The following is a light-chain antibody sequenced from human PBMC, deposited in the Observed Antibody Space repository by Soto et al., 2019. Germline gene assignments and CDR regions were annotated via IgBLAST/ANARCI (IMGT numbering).Light chain of an antibody. V-gene: IGLV1-47*02. CDR2: RND. CDR1: GSNIGSHD. CDR3: SSYTSSNTWV. Sequence: QSVLTQPPSASGTPGQRVTISCSGSGSNIGSHDVYWYQHLPGTAPKVLIYRNDQRPSGVPDRFSASRSGTSASLAISGLRSEDEADYYCSSYTSSNTWVFGGGTKLTVL. J-gene: IGLJ3*02.